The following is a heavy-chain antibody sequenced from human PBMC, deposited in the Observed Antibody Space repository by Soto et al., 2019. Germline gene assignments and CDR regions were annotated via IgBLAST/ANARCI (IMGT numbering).Heavy chain of an antibody. V-gene: IGHV1-2*02. CDR3: ASTIVQGVIIRGYYYGMDV. CDR2: INPNSGGR. J-gene: IGHJ6*02. D-gene: IGHD3-10*01. Sequence: GASVKDSCKASGYTFIGYYMHWVRQAPGQGLEWMGWINPNSGGRNYAQKFQGRVTITPDKSTSTAYMELSSLRYEDTAVYYCASTIVQGVIIRGYYYGMDVWGQGTTVTVSS. CDR1: GYTFIGYY.